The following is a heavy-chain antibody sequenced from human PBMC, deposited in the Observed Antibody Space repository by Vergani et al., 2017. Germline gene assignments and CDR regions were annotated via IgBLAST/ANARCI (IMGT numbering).Heavy chain of an antibody. CDR2: ISYDGSNK. CDR3: AREGGYDSYYYYYYMDV. CDR1: GFTFSSYA. V-gene: IGHV3-30-3*01. Sequence: QVQLVESGGGVVQPGRSLRLSCAASGFTFSSYAMHWVRQAPGKGLEWVAVISYDGSNKYYADSVKGRFTISRDNSKNTLYLQMNSLRAEDTAVYYCAREGGYDSYYYYYYMDVWGKGTTVTVSS. D-gene: IGHD5-12*01. J-gene: IGHJ6*03.